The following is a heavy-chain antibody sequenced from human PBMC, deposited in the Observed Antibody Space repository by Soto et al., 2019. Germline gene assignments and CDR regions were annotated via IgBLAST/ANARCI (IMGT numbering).Heavy chain of an antibody. V-gene: IGHV4-30-2*01. CDR1: GGSISSGGYS. CDR3: ARAQVNYMRATYYFDS. J-gene: IGHJ4*02. CDR2: IYHSGST. D-gene: IGHD3-10*01. Sequence: PSETLSLTCAVSGGSISSGGYSWSWIRQPPGKGLEWIGYIYHSGSTYYNPSLKSRVTISGDRSKNQFSLKLSSVTAADTAVDYCARAQVNYMRATYYFDSWGQGTLVT.